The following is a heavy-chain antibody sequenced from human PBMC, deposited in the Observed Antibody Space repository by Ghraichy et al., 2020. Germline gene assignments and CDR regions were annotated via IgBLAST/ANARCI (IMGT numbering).Heavy chain of an antibody. CDR3: SKAPGCHCIDGICYHVN. V-gene: IGHV3-23*01. CDR1: GFTFNYHA. CDR2: LSGSGRNT. D-gene: IGHD2-15*01. Sequence: LSLTCAASGFTFNYHAMSWVRQAPGKRPQWVSGLSGSGRNTYYADSVKGRLAVSRDNSKSLVFLQMNNLRVDDTAIYFCSKAPGCHCIDGICYHVNWGQGTLVTVSS. J-gene: IGHJ4*02.